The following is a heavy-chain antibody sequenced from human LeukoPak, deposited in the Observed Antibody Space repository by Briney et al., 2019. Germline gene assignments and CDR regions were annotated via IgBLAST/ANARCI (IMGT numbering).Heavy chain of an antibody. J-gene: IGHJ4*02. CDR2: ISGSGGST. Sequence: GGSLRLSCAASGFTVSSTYMSWVRQAPGKGLEWVSGISGSGGSTYYADSVKGRFTISRDNSKNTLYLQMNSLRAEDTAEYYCAKCSAYYYDSSLSDYSDYWGQGTLVTVSS. CDR3: AKCSAYYYDSSLSDYSDY. CDR1: GFTVSSTY. D-gene: IGHD3-22*01. V-gene: IGHV3-23*01.